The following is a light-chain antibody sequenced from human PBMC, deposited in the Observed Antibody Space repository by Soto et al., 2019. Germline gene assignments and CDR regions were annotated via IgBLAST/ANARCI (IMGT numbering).Light chain of an antibody. CDR1: QSVISNY. V-gene: IGKV3-20*01. CDR3: QQYGXXXXT. Sequence: EIVLTQSPGTLSLSPGERATLSCRASQSVISNYLAWYQQKPGQAPRVLIYGASSRSAGIPDRFSGSGSGTDFTLTISXXXXXDFAVYYCQQYGXXXXTFG. J-gene: IGKJ1*01. CDR2: GAS.